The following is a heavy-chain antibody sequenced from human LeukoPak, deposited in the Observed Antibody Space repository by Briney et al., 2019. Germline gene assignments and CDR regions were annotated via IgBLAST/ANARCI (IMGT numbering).Heavy chain of an antibody. CDR1: GGSISSYY. CDR2: IYHSGST. V-gene: IGHV4-59*01. CDR3: AREGYCSSTSCYVGNWFDP. Sequence: SETLSLTCTVSGGSISSYYWSWIRQPPGKGLEWIGYIYHSGSTNYNLSLKSRVTISVDTSKNQFSLKLSSVTAADTAVYYCAREGYCSSTSCYVGNWFDPWGQGTLVTVSS. D-gene: IGHD2-2*01. J-gene: IGHJ5*02.